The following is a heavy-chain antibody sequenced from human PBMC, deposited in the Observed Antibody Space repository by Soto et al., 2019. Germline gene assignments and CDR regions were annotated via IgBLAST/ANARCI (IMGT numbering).Heavy chain of an antibody. Sequence: GGSLRLSCAASGFTFSSYAMHWVRQAPGKGLEWVALISYDGSDKDYADSVKGRFTISRDNSRNTLFLQMNSLRAEDTAVYYCARDYYKYYDSSGYYRSPAYWGQGTLVTVSS. CDR2: ISYDGSDK. V-gene: IGHV3-30-3*01. J-gene: IGHJ4*02. CDR1: GFTFSSYA. D-gene: IGHD3-22*01. CDR3: ARDYYKYYDSSGYYRSPAY.